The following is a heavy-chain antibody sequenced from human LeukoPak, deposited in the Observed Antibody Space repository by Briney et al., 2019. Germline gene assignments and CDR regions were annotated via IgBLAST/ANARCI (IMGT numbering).Heavy chain of an antibody. CDR3: ARDLRIVSGSYLDY. Sequence: GGSLRLSCAASGFTFSSYGMHWVRQAPGKGLEWVAVISYDGSNKYYADSVKGRFTISRDNSKNTLYLQMNSLRAEDTAIYYCARDLRIVSGSYLDYWGQGTLVTVSS. V-gene: IGHV3-30*03. J-gene: IGHJ4*02. D-gene: IGHD1-26*01. CDR2: ISYDGSNK. CDR1: GFTFSSYG.